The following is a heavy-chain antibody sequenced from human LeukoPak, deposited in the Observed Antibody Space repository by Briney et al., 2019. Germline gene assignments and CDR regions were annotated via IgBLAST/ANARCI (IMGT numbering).Heavy chain of an antibody. V-gene: IGHV3-9*01. Sequence: GGSLRLSCAASGFTFDDYAMHWVRQAPGKGLEWVSGISWNSGSIGYADSVKGRFTISRDNAKNSLYLQMNSLRAEDTALYYCAKAITYYYGSGSYADYWGQGTLVTVSS. J-gene: IGHJ4*02. CDR2: ISWNSGSI. CDR1: GFTFDDYA. D-gene: IGHD3-10*01. CDR3: AKAITYYYGSGSYADY.